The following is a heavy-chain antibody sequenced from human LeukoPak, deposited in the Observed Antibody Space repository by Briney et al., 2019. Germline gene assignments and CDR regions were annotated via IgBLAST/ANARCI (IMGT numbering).Heavy chain of an antibody. V-gene: IGHV4-59*01. D-gene: IGHD3-22*01. CDR2: IYYSGST. J-gene: IGHJ3*02. Sequence: PSETLSLTCTVSGGSISSYYWSWIRQPPGKGLEWIGYIYYSGSTNYNPSLKSRVTISVDTSKNQFSLKLSSVTAADTAVYYCARDPNYYDSSGYHDAFDIWGQGTMVTVSS. CDR3: ARDPNYYDSSGYHDAFDI. CDR1: GGSISSYY.